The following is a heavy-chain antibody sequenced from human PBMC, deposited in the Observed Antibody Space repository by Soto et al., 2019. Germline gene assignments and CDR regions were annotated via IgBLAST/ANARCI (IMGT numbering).Heavy chain of an antibody. J-gene: IGHJ6*03. CDR2: IYYSGST. Sequence: QLQLQESGPGLVKPSETLSLTCTVSGGSISSSSYYWGWIRQPPGKGLAWIGSIYYSGSTYYNPSLKSRVTLTVDTSKNQFSLKLSSVTAADTAVYYCASSNCSSTSCYGHYYYYMDVWGKGTKVTVSS. CDR1: GGSISSSSYY. V-gene: IGHV4-39*01. CDR3: ASSNCSSTSCYGHYYYYMDV. D-gene: IGHD2-2*01.